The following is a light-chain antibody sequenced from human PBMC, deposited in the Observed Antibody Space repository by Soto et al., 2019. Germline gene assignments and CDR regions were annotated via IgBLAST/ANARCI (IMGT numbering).Light chain of an antibody. CDR3: AAWDDSLSGVV. V-gene: IGLV1-47*01. J-gene: IGLJ2*01. CDR2: RNN. CDR1: SSNIGSNY. Sequence: QSVLTQPPSASGTPGQRVTISCSGSSSNIGSNYVFWYQQLPGTAPKLLIYRNNQRPSGVPDRFSGSKSGTSASLAISGLRSEDEAGYYCAAWDDSLSGVVFGGGTKLPVL.